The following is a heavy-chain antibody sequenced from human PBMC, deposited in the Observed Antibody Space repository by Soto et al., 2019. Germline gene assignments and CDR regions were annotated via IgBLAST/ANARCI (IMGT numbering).Heavy chain of an antibody. Sequence: PSETLSLTCTVSGDSINNGDYFWTWIRQNPGKGLEWIGYIYYSGATYFNPSLRSRADISLDKSKNEFSLNLRSVTAADTAVYYCWTASGAYSYDRDFWGQGILVTVSS. CDR2: IYYSGAT. CDR1: GDSINNGDYF. V-gene: IGHV4-30-4*08. D-gene: IGHD3-22*01. J-gene: IGHJ4*02. CDR3: WTASGAYSYDRDF.